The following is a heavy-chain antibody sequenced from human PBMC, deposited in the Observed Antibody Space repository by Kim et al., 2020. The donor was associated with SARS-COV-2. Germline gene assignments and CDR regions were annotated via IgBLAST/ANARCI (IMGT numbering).Heavy chain of an antibody. Sequence: GGSLRLSCAASGFTFSSYWMHWVRQAPGKGLVWVSRINSDGSSTSYADSVKGRFTISRDNAKNTLYLQMNSLRAEDTAVYYCARDRGAIFDYPETPVFDPWGQGTLVTVSS. CDR3: ARDRGAIFDYPETPVFDP. J-gene: IGHJ5*02. CDR2: INSDGSST. CDR1: GFTFSSYW. V-gene: IGHV3-74*01. D-gene: IGHD3-9*01.